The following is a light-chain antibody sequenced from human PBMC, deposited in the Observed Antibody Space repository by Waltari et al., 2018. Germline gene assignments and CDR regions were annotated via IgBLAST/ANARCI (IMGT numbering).Light chain of an antibody. CDR3: MQALQMPIT. CDR1: QSLLHSNGYNC. V-gene: IGKV2-28*01. CDR2: LTS. Sequence: DIVMTQSPLSLPVTPGEPASISCRSSQSLLHSNGYNCLDGDRQKPGQSPQLLIYLTSHRASGVPDRVSGSGSGTDFTLKISRVEAEDVGGYFCMQALQMPITFGQGTRLEIK. J-gene: IGKJ5*01.